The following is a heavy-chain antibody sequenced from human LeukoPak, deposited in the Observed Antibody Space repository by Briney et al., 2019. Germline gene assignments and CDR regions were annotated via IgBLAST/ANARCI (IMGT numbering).Heavy chain of an antibody. CDR1: GYSLIELS. CDR2: FDPEDVET. J-gene: IGHJ3*02. CDR3: AISGNDAFDI. V-gene: IGHV1-24*01. Sequence: ASVKVSCKVSGYSLIELSRHWVRQAPGKGLEWMGGFDPEDVETVYAQKFQGRVTMTEDTSTHTAYLELGSLRSEDTAVYYCAISGNDAFDIWGQGTLVTVSS. D-gene: IGHD2-15*01.